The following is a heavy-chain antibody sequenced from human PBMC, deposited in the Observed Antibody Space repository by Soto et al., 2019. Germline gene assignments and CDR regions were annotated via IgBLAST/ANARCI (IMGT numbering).Heavy chain of an antibody. V-gene: IGHV4-30-4*01. J-gene: IGHJ2*01. D-gene: IGHD5-12*01. CDR3: AREWRYSTWYFDL. CDR2: IYYSGST. Sequence: QVQLQESGPGLVKPSQTLSLTCTVSGGSISSGEYYWSWIRQPPGKGLEWIAYIYYSGSTYYNPSLKSRVTISVDTSKIQFSLKLNSVTAADTAVYYCAREWRYSTWYFDLWGRGTLVTVSS. CDR1: GGSISSGEYY.